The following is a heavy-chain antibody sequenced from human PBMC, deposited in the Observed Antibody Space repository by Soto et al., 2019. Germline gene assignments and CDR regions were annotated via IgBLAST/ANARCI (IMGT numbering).Heavy chain of an antibody. V-gene: IGHV4-59*01. CDR3: ARDMSVGTGFDY. J-gene: IGHJ4*02. Sequence: SETLSLTCTVSGGSISSYYWSWIRQPPGKGLEWIGYIYYSGSTNYNPSLKSRVTISVDTSKNQFSLKLSSVTAADTVVYYCARDMSVGTGFDYWGQGTLVTVSS. CDR1: GGSISSYY. D-gene: IGHD2-8*02. CDR2: IYYSGST.